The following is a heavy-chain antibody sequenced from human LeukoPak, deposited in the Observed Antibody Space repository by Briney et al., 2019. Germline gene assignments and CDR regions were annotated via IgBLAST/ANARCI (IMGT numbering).Heavy chain of an antibody. J-gene: IGHJ5*02. CDR3: ARRGSYYA. CDR2: ISYDGSTK. V-gene: IGHV3-33*05. CDR1: GFTFSSYG. Sequence: GGSLRLSCAASGFTFSSYGMHWVRQAPGKGLEWVAVISYDGSTKYYADPVKGRFTTSRDNSKNTLYLQMNSLRVEDTAVYYCARRGSYYAWGQGTLVTVSS. D-gene: IGHD1-26*01.